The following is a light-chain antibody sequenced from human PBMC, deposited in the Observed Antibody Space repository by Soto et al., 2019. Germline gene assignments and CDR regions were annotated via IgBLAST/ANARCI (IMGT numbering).Light chain of an antibody. CDR2: EVS. CDR3: CSYAGSNYV. J-gene: IGLJ1*01. Sequence: QSALTQPASVSGSPGPSITISCTGTSSDVGNYNLVSWYQHHPGKAPKLMIYEVSKRPSGVSNRFSGSKSGDTASLTISGLQAEDEADYYCCSYAGSNYVFGAGTKRTVL. V-gene: IGLV2-23*02. CDR1: SSDVGNYNL.